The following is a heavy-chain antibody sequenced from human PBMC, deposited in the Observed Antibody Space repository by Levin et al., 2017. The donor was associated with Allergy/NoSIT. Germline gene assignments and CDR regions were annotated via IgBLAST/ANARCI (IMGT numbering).Heavy chain of an antibody. D-gene: IGHD2-15*01. J-gene: IGHJ3*02. Sequence: SETLSLTCTVSGGSINSGDYYWNWIRHPAGTGLEWIGRIHTSGSTDYNPSIRSRVTISVDASKNQFSLNLRSVTATDSAVYYCARAGNFVVVPSARRGAFDIWGQGRMVTVSS. CDR1: GGSINSGDYY. CDR2: IHTSGST. CDR3: ARAGNFVVVPSARRGAFDI. V-gene: IGHV4-61*02.